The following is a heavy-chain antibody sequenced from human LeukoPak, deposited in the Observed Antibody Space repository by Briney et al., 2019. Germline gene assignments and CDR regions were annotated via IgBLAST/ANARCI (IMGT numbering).Heavy chain of an antibody. Sequence: PSETLSLTCTVSGGSISSYYWSWIRQPPGKGLEWIGYIYYSGSTNYSPSLKSRVTISVDTSKNQFSLKLSSVTAADTAVYYCASHPSYDSSGYYCPFGAFDIWGQGTMVTVPS. D-gene: IGHD3-22*01. J-gene: IGHJ3*02. CDR1: GGSISSYY. CDR2: IYYSGST. CDR3: ASHPSYDSSGYYCPFGAFDI. V-gene: IGHV4-59*08.